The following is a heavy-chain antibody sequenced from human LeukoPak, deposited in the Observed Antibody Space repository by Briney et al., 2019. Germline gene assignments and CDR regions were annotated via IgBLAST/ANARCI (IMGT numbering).Heavy chain of an antibody. CDR3: AKDGGLWVSAHWGDS. V-gene: IGHV3-23*01. CDR1: GFTFSTYA. J-gene: IGHJ4*02. Sequence: GGSLRLSCAASGFTFSTYAMSWVRQAPGKGLEWFSTISGAGSSTYYADSVKGRFTICRDNSKNTLYLQMNSLRAEDTAVYYCAKDGGLWVSAHWGDSWGRGTLVTVSS. D-gene: IGHD7-27*01. CDR2: ISGAGSST.